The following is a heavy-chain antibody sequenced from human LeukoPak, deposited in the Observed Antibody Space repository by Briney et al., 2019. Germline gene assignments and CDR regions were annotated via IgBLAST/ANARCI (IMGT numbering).Heavy chain of an antibody. CDR2: IYYSEST. CDR3: AREGWYYYDSSGENAFDI. V-gene: IGHV4-59*02. J-gene: IGHJ3*02. Sequence: SETLSLTCTVSGGSVSSYYWSWIRQPPGKGLEWIGYIYYSESTNYNPSLKSRVTISVDTSKNQFSLKLSSVTAADTAVYYCAREGWYYYDSSGENAFDIWGQGTMVTVSS. CDR1: GGSVSSYY. D-gene: IGHD3-22*01.